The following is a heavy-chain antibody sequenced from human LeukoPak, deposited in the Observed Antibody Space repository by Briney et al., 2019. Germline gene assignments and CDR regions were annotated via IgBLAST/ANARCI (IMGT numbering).Heavy chain of an antibody. CDR1: GFTVSSNY. Sequence: GGSLRLSCAASGFTVSSNYMSWVRQAPGKGLEWVSVIYSGGSIYYADSVKGRFTISRDNSKNTLYLQMNSLRAEDTAVYYCARALRGYSYGAFDYWGQGTLVTVSS. CDR3: ARALRGYSYGAFDY. J-gene: IGHJ4*02. D-gene: IGHD5-18*01. V-gene: IGHV3-53*01. CDR2: IYSGGSI.